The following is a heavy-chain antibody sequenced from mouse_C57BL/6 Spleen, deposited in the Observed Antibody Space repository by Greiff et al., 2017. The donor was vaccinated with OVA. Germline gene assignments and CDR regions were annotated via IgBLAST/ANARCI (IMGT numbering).Heavy chain of an antibody. Sequence: EVHLVESGGGLVKPGGSLKLSCAASGFTFSSYTMSWVRQTPEKRLEWVATISGGGGNTYYPDSVKGRFTISRDNAKNTLYLQMSSLRSEDTALYYCARGEYNYYGSSYDAMDYWGQGTSVTVSS. CDR1: GFTFSSYT. CDR2: ISGGGGNT. D-gene: IGHD1-1*01. V-gene: IGHV5-9*01. J-gene: IGHJ4*01. CDR3: ARGEYNYYGSSYDAMDY.